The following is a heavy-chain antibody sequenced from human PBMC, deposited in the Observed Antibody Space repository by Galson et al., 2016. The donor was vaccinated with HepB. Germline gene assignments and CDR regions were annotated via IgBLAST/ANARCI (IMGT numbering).Heavy chain of an antibody. J-gene: IGHJ4*02. Sequence: SVKVSCKASGYTFNTYNMHRVRQAPGQGLEWMGIIKPSGGNTIYAQKLQDRITMTRDTSTSTVYMEMISLRSEDAAVYYCARELDHSFYFDYWGQGTLLTVSS. CDR3: ARELDHSFYFDY. D-gene: IGHD1-14*01. CDR1: GYTFNTYN. CDR2: IKPSGGNT. V-gene: IGHV1-46*02.